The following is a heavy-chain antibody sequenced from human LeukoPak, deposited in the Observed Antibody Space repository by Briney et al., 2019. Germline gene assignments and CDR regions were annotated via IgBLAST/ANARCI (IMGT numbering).Heavy chain of an antibody. CDR1: GFTFSRYG. CDR3: AKGSYSSGSSDYFDY. Sequence: GGSLRLSCAASGFTFSRYGTHWVRQAPGKGLEWVAVIWYDGSNKYYAGSVRGRFTISRDNSKKTLYLQMNSLRDEDMAVYYCAKGSYSSGSSDYFDYWGQGTLVTVSS. D-gene: IGHD3-10*01. V-gene: IGHV3-30*02. J-gene: IGHJ4*02. CDR2: IWYDGSNK.